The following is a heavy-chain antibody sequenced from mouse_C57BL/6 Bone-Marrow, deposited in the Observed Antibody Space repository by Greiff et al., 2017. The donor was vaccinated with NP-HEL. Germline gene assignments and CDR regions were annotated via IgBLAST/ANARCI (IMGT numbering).Heavy chain of an antibody. CDR2: ISSGSSTI. V-gene: IGHV5-17*01. D-gene: IGHD1-1*01. CDR1: GFTFSDYG. Sequence: EVKLVESGGGLVKPGGSLKLSCAASGFTFSDYGMHWVRQAPEKGLEWVAYISSGSSTIYYADTVKGRFTISRDNAKNTLFLQMTSLRSEDTAMYYCARWYYGSKEAWFAYWGQGTLVTVSA. CDR3: ARWYYGSKEAWFAY. J-gene: IGHJ3*01.